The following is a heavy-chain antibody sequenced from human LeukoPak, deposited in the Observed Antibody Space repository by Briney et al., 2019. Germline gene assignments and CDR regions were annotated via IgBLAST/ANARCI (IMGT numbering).Heavy chain of an antibody. CDR1: RFTLSTYW. Sequence: TGGSLRLSCAASRFTLSTYWMSWVRQAPGKGLEWVAHIKQDGSQEYYVDSVKGRFTISRDSAKNSLYLQMNSLRAEDTAVYYCARALSSGWSHAFDIWGQGTMVTVSS. CDR2: IKQDGSQE. CDR3: ARALSSGWSHAFDI. J-gene: IGHJ3*02. V-gene: IGHV3-7*01. D-gene: IGHD6-19*01.